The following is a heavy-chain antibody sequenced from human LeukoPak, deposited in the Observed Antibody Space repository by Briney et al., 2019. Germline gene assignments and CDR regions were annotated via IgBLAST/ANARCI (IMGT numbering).Heavy chain of an antibody. J-gene: IGHJ3*02. V-gene: IGHV3-48*01. Sequence: GGSLRLSCAASGFTFSSYSMNWVRQAPGKGLEWVSYISSSSSTIYYADSVKGRFTISRDNAKNSLYLQMNSLRAEDTAVYYCAKDLIYYDILTGRSPMIFDIWGQGTMVTVSS. CDR3: AKDLIYYDILTGRSPMIFDI. D-gene: IGHD3-9*01. CDR2: ISSSSSTI. CDR1: GFTFSSYS.